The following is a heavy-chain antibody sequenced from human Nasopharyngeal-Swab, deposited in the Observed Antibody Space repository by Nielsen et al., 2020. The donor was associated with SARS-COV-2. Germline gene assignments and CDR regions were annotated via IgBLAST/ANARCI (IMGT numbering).Heavy chain of an antibody. CDR3: AKVGVIDIVVVPAAISTYYFDY. CDR2: ISGSGGST. V-gene: IGHV3-23*01. CDR1: GFTFSSYA. J-gene: IGHJ4*02. D-gene: IGHD2-2*01. Sequence: GESLKISCAASGFTFSSYAMSWVRQAPGKGPEWVSAISGSGGSTYYADSVKGRFTISRDNSKNTLYLQMNSLRAEDTAVYYCAKVGVIDIVVVPAAISTYYFDYWGQGTLVTVSS.